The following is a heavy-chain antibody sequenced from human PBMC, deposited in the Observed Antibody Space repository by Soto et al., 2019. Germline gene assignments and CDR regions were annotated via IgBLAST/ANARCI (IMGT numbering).Heavy chain of an antibody. V-gene: IGHV3-23*01. CDR3: AKDRYCSGGSCSSYYFDY. CDR2: ISGSGGST. CDR1: GFTFSSYA. J-gene: IGHJ4*02. Sequence: GGSLRLSCAASGFTFSSYAMSWVRQAPGKGLEWVSAISGSGGSTYYADSVKGRFTISRDNSKNTLYLQMNSLRAEDTAVYYCAKDRYCSGGSCSSYYFDYCAQGTLVTVSS. D-gene: IGHD2-15*01.